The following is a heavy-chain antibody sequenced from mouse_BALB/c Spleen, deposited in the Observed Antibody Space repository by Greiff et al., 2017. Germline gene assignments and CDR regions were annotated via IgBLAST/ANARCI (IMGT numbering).Heavy chain of an antibody. Sequence: QVQLQQSGAELVRPGSSVKISCKASGYAFSSYWMNWVKQRPGQGLEWIGQIYPGDGDTNYNGKFKGKATLTADKSSSTAYMQLSSLTSEDSAVYFCFGLRRNYAMDYWGQGTSVTVSS. CDR3: FGLRRNYAMDY. J-gene: IGHJ4*01. CDR1: GYAFSSYW. V-gene: IGHV1-80*01. D-gene: IGHD2-4*01. CDR2: IYPGDGDT.